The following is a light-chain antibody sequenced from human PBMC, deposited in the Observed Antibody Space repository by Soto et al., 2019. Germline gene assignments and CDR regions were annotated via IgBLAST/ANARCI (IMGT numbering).Light chain of an antibody. CDR2: GAS. J-gene: IGKJ1*01. Sequence: EVVMTQSPATRSVSPVEGVTLSCRASQGIGDTLAWYQQKPGQAPRLLIYGASSRATGIPDRFSGSGSGTDFTLTISRLEPEDFAVYYCQQYGSSPWTFGQGTKVDIK. CDR1: QGIGDT. V-gene: IGKV3-20*01. CDR3: QQYGSSPWT.